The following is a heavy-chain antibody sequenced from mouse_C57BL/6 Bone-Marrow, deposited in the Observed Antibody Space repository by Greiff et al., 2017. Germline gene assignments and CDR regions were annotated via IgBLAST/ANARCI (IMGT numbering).Heavy chain of an antibody. Sequence: QVQLQQSGPGLVQPSQSLSITCTVSGFSLTSYGVHWVRQSPGKGLEWLGVIWRGGSTDYNAAFMSRLSITKDNSKSQVFFKMNSLQADDTAIYYCAKKSYMITTGYYYAMDYWGQGTSVTVSS. V-gene: IGHV2-5*01. CDR1: GFSLTSYG. J-gene: IGHJ4*01. CDR3: AKKSYMITTGYYYAMDY. CDR2: IWRGGST. D-gene: IGHD2-4*01.